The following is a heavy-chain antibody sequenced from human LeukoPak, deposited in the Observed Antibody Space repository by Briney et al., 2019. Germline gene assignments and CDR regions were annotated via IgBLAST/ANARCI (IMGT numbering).Heavy chain of an antibody. V-gene: IGHV1-24*01. CDR1: GYTLTELS. CDR3: ATKEMATIRGDYYYYMDV. CDR2: FDPEDGET. J-gene: IGHJ6*03. Sequence: ASVKVSCKVSGYTLTELSMHWVRQAPGKGLEWMGGFDPEDGETIYAQKFRGRVTMTEDTSTDTAYMELSSLRSEDTAVYYCATKEMATIRGDYYYYMDVWGKRTTVTVSS. D-gene: IGHD5-24*01.